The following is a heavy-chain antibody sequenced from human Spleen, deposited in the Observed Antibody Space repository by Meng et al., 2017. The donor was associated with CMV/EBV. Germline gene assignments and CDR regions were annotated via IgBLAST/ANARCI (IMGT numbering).Heavy chain of an antibody. D-gene: IGHD1-26*01. CDR1: GGSISSGGYY. Sequence: TVYGGSISSGGYYWSWIRQHPGKGLEWIGYIYYSGSTYYNPSLKSRVTISVDTSKNQFSLKLSSVTAADTAVYYCARGDGSYYLWFDPWGQGTLVTVSS. CDR3: ARGDGSYYLWFDP. V-gene: IGHV4-31*02. J-gene: IGHJ5*02. CDR2: IYYSGST.